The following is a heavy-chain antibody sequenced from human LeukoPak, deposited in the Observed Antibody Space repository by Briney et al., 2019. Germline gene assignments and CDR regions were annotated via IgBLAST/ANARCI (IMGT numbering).Heavy chain of an antibody. CDR1: GYTFTGYY. J-gene: IGHJ4*02. CDR3: ARDLLSRSGGGDY. V-gene: IGHV1-2*02. D-gene: IGHD5-12*01. Sequence: ASVKVSCKASGYTFTGYYMHWVRQAPGQGREWMGWINPNSGGTNYAQKFQGRVTMTRDTSINTAYMELSRLRSDDTAVYYCARDLLSRSGGGDYWGQGTLVTVSS. CDR2: INPNSGGT.